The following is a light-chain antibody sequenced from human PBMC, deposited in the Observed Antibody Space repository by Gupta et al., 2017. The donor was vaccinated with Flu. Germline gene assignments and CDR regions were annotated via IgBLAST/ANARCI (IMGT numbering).Light chain of an antibody. CDR3: QQDYWSPWT. V-gene: IGKV3-20*01. J-gene: IGKJ1*01. CDR2: ATS. Sequence: EVVLTPSPGTLSLSPGERATLSCRTSQNVDSHYLAWYQHKPGQAPRVLIYATSTRATGIPDRFSGSGSGTDFTLTINRLEPEDLAIYYCQQDYWSPWTFGQGTNVEIK. CDR1: QNVDSHY.